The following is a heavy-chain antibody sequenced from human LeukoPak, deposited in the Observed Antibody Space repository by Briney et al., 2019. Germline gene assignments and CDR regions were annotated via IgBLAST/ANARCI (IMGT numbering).Heavy chain of an antibody. V-gene: IGHV3-30*02. J-gene: IGHJ4*02. Sequence: GRSLRLSCAASGFTFSAYVMHWVRQAAGKGLEWVAFIRYDGSNKYYAESVKGRFTISRDNSKNTLYLQMNSLRSEDTAVYYCVSWVGYLYYFEYWGQGTLVTVSS. CDR3: VSWVGYLYYFEY. D-gene: IGHD3-22*01. CDR2: IRYDGSNK. CDR1: GFTFSAYV.